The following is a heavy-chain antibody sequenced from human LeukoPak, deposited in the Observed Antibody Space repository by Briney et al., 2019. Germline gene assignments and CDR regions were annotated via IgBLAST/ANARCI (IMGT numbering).Heavy chain of an antibody. Sequence: PSETLSLTCTVSGGSISSGGYYWSWIRQHPGKGLEWIGYIYYSGSTYYNPSLKSRVTISVDTSKNQFSLKLSSVTAADTAVYYCARGGGDYDSSGYYYAPIDYWGQETLVTVSS. V-gene: IGHV4-31*03. CDR1: GGSISSGGYY. D-gene: IGHD3-22*01. J-gene: IGHJ4*02. CDR2: IYYSGST. CDR3: ARGGGDYDSSGYYYAPIDY.